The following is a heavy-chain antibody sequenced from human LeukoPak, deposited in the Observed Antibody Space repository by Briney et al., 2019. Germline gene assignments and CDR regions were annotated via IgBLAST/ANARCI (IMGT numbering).Heavy chain of an antibody. J-gene: IGHJ4*02. CDR2: ISWNSGSI. CDR3: AKGHTGRQLIDY. Sequence: GGSLRLSCAASGFTFDDYAMHWVRRAPGKGLEWVSGISWNSGSIGYADPVKGRFTISRDNAKNSLYLQMNSLRAEDTALYYCAKGHTGRQLIDYWGQGTLVTVSS. V-gene: IGHV3-9*01. D-gene: IGHD6-6*01. CDR1: GFTFDDYA.